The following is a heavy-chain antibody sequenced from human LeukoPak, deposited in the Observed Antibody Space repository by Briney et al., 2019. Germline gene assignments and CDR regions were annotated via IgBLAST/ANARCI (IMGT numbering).Heavy chain of an antibody. V-gene: IGHV1-8*03. D-gene: IGHD2/OR15-2a*01. CDR2: MNPNSGNT. J-gene: IGHJ3*02. Sequence: ASVKVSCKASGGTFSSYAISWVRQAPGQGLEWMGWMNPNSGNTGYAQKFQGRVTITRNTSISTAYMELSSLRSEDTAVYYCARENSKATAFDIWGQGTMVTVSS. CDR1: GGTFSSYA. CDR3: ARENSKATAFDI.